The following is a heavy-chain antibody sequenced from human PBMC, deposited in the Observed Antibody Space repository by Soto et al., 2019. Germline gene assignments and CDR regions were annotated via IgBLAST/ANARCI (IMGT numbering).Heavy chain of an antibody. J-gene: IGHJ4*02. CDR1: GFTVSSNY. D-gene: IGHD3-10*01. Sequence: GGSLRLSCAASGFTVSSNYMSWVRQAPGKGLEWVSVIYSGGSTYYADSVKGRFTISRDNSKNTLYLQMNSLRAEDTAVYYCASPSGGYGSGSYQLDYWGQGTLVTVSS. CDR3: ASPSGGYGSGSYQLDY. CDR2: IYSGGST. V-gene: IGHV3-53*01.